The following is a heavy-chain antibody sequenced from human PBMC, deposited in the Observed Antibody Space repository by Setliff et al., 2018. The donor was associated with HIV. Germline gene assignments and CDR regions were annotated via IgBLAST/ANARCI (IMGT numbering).Heavy chain of an antibody. V-gene: IGHV3-33*06. CDR2: IYNDGSKK. D-gene: IGHD6-13*01. Sequence: LRLSCAASGFTFSYYGMYWVRQAPGKGLEWVALIYNDGSKKYYADSVKGRFTISRDNSKNTLYLQMNSLSAEDTALYYCANLIGEADTPYWGQGTLVTVSS. CDR3: ANLIGEADTPY. J-gene: IGHJ4*02. CDR1: GFTFSYYG.